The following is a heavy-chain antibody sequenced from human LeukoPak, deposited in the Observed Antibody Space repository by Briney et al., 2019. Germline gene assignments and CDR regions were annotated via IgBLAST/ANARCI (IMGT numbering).Heavy chain of an antibody. Sequence: SETLSLTSTVAAGSISSYYWSWIRQPAGKGLEWIGRIYTSGSTNYNPSLKSRVTMSVDTSKNQFSLKLSSVTAADTAVYYCARGVAGTGEDYFDYWGQGTLVTVSS. CDR1: AGSISSYY. J-gene: IGHJ4*02. CDR3: ARGVAGTGEDYFDY. V-gene: IGHV4-4*07. CDR2: IYTSGST. D-gene: IGHD6-19*01.